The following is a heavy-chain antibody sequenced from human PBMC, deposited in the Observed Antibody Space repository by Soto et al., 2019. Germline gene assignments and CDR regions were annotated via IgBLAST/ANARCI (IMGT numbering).Heavy chain of an antibody. Sequence: SETLSLTCTVSGGSISSSSYYWGWIRQPPGKGLEWIGSIYYSGSTYYNPSLKSRVTISVDTSKNQFSLKLSSVTAADTAVYYCARRITWGLFDAFDIWGQGTMVTVSS. J-gene: IGHJ3*02. D-gene: IGHD3-16*01. CDR1: GGSISSSSYY. CDR2: IYYSGST. CDR3: ARRITWGLFDAFDI. V-gene: IGHV4-39*01.